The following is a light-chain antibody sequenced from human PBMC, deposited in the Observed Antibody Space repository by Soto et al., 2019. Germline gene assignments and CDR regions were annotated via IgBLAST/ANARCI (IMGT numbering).Light chain of an antibody. J-gene: IGLJ3*02. CDR3: QAYDNSLGVSVL. CDR1: SSNIGAGYD. V-gene: IGLV1-40*01. CDR2: DTF. Sequence: QSVLTQPPSVSGAPGQTVTISCSGSSSNIGAGYDVHWYQQLPGKVPKLVIYDTFNRPSGVPDRFSGSKSGTLASLAITGLQAEDEADYYCQAYDNSLGVSVLFGGGTQLTVL.